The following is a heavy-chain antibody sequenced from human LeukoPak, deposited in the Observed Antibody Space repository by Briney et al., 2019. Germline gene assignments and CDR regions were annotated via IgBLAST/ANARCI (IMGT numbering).Heavy chain of an antibody. CDR1: GGTYSSYA. Sequence: SVKVSCKASGGTYSSYAISWVRQAPGQGLEWMGGIIPIFGTANYAQKFQGRVTITADESTSTAYMELSSLRSEDTAVYYCATPTYYDFWSGYSNTYYYYYMDVWGKGTTVTVSS. CDR3: ATPTYYDFWSGYSNTYYYYYMDV. D-gene: IGHD3-3*01. CDR2: IIPIFGTA. J-gene: IGHJ6*03. V-gene: IGHV1-69*13.